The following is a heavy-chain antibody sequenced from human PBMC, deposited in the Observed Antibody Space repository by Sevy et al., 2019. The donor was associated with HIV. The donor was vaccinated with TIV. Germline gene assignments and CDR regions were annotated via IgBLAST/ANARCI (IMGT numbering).Heavy chain of an antibody. Sequence: SETLSLTCSVSGGSISSSIYYWGWIRQSPGKGLEWFGSIHYSGSTYYNLSLKSRVTISVDTSKNQFSLKMSSVTAADTAVYYCAKHCSHYFGTSGYGEAFDIWGQGTRVTVSS. CDR1: GGSISSSIYY. V-gene: IGHV4-39*01. D-gene: IGHD3-22*01. CDR3: AKHCSHYFGTSGYGEAFDI. J-gene: IGHJ3*02. CDR2: IHYSGST.